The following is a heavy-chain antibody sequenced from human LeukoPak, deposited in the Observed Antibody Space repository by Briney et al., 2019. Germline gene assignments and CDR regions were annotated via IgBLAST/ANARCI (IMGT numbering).Heavy chain of an antibody. CDR1: GYSISSGYY. V-gene: IGHV4-38-2*02. D-gene: IGHD3-10*01. Sequence: PSETLSLTCAVSGYSISSGYYWGWIRQPPGQGLEWIGSIYHSGSTYYNPSLKSRVTISVDTSKNQFSLKLSSVTAADTAVYYCARDLYRGSGSFNWFDPWGQGTLVTVSS. CDR2: IYHSGST. CDR3: ARDLYRGSGSFNWFDP. J-gene: IGHJ5*02.